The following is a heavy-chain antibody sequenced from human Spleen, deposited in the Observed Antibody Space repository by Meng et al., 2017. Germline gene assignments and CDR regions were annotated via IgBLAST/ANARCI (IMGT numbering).Heavy chain of an antibody. CDR2: MNPNSGNA. CDR1: GYTFTNYD. V-gene: IGHV1-8*02. D-gene: IGHD6-13*01. J-gene: IGHJ1*01. CDR3: ARVASTWSSEFFQH. Sequence: QEQLVQCGHEVKKPGTSVKVSCKASGYTFTNYDINWVRQATGQGLEWMGWMNPNSGNAGYAEKFQGRITMTRNTSISTAYMELSSLRSEDTAVYYCARVASTWSSEFFQHWGQGTLVTVSS.